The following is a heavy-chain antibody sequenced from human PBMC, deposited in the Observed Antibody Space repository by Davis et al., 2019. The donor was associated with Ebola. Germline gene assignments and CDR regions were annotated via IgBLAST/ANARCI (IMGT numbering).Heavy chain of an antibody. D-gene: IGHD3-22*01. V-gene: IGHV4-39*07. CDR1: GGSISTSYYNY. J-gene: IGHJ4*02. CDR2: VYYSGGT. CDR3: ARNSSGFGHFDS. Sequence: PSETLSLTCTVSGGSISTSYYNYWSWLRQPPGKGLEWIGTVYYSGGTYYNPSLKSRLIISVDTSKNEFSLHLTPVTAADTAVYYCARNSSGFGHFDSWGQGTLVIVSS.